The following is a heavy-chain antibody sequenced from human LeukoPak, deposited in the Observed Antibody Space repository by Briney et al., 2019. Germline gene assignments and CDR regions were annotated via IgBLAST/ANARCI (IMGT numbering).Heavy chain of an antibody. Sequence: GESLKISCKGSGYRFTTHWIGWVRQMPGKGLEWMGIIYPGDSDIRYRPSFRGQVTISADKSISTAYLQWSSLRASDTAMYYCARLISRGTGYNYLDDWGQGTLVTVSS. CDR3: ARLISRGTGYNYLDD. J-gene: IGHJ4*02. V-gene: IGHV5-51*01. D-gene: IGHD5-12*01. CDR1: GYRFTTHW. CDR2: IYPGDSDI.